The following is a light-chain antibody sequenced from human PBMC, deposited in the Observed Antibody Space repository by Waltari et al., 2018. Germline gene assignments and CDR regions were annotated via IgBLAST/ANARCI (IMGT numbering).Light chain of an antibody. CDR2: RDS. V-gene: IGLV3-9*01. J-gene: IGLJ2*01. Sequence: SYELTQLLSVSVALGQTARITCGGNNIGYKNVHWYQQRPGQAPVLVIYRDSKRPSGIPERLSGSNSGNTATLTISRAQDGDEADYYCQVWDSSTVVFGGGTKLTVL. CDR3: QVWDSSTVV. CDR1: NIGYKN.